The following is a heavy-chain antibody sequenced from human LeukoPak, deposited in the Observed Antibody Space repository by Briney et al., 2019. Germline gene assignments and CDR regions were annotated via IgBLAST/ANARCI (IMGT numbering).Heavy chain of an antibody. CDR1: GFTFSSYW. V-gene: IGHV3-7*02. CDR2: INQDGSGT. D-gene: IGHD2-15*01. Sequence: AGGSLRLSCAASGFTFSSYWMSWVRQAPGEGLEWVANINQDGSGTYYVDSVKGRFTISRDNAKNSLYLQMNSLRAEDTAVYYCAKLYCSGGTCYSFFAGCWGQGTLVTVSS. CDR3: AKLYCSGGTCYSFFAGC. J-gene: IGHJ4*02.